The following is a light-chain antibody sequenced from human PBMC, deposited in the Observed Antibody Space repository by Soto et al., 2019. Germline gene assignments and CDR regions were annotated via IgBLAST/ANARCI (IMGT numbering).Light chain of an antibody. CDR1: SSDVGGSQY. CDR2: GVS. V-gene: IGLV2-14*01. CDR3: TSYSSTSIRVL. J-gene: IGLJ2*01. Sequence: QSALTQPASVSGSPGQSITISCTGTSSDVGGSQYVSWYQQHPGKAPKLMIYGVSTRPSGVSYRFSASKSGNTASLTISGLQAEDEADYYCTSYSSTSIRVLFGRGTKLTVL.